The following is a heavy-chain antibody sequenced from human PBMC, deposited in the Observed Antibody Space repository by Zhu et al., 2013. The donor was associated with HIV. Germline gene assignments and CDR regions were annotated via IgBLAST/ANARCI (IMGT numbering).Heavy chain of an antibody. J-gene: IGHJ6*02. CDR3: ARDIELTYDYYGLDV. Sequence: QVQLVQSGAEVKKPGSSVKVSCKASGGTFSSSAISWVRQAPGQGLEWMGGSIPIFGTPIYAQKFQGRVTITADASTGTAYMELSTLRSEDTAIYYCARDIELTYDYYGLDVWGQGTTVTVSS. V-gene: IGHV1-69*12. D-gene: IGHD1-26*01. CDR1: GGTFSSSA. CDR2: SIPIFGTP.